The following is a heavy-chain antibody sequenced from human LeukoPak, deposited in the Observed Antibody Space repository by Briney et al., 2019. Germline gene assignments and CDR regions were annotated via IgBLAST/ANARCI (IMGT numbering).Heavy chain of an antibody. CDR1: GYTFTSYA. V-gene: IGHV7-4-1*02. Sequence: ASVKVSCKASGYTFTSYAMNWVRQAPGQGLEWMGWINTNTGNPTYAQGFTGRFVFSLDTSVSTAYLQISSLKAEDTAVYYCARDLKGVYGSGSSLGPLTFPXXDPXXXXXXVTV. CDR2: INTNTGNP. J-gene: IGHJ5*02. D-gene: IGHD3-10*01. CDR3: ARDLKGVYGSGSSLGPLTFPXXDP.